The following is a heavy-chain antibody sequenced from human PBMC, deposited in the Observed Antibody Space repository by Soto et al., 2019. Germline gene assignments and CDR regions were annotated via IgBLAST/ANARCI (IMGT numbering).Heavy chain of an antibody. V-gene: IGHV2-5*01. D-gene: IGHD6-6*01. J-gene: IGHJ4*02. CDR1: GFSLSTSGVG. CDR2: IYWNDDK. Sequence: SGPTLVKPTQTLTLTCTFSGFSLSTSGVGVGWIRQPPGKALEWLALIYWNDDKRYSPSLKSRLTITKDTSKNQVVLTMTNMDPVDTATYYCAHRPKGNKIAARLPFDYWGQGTLVTVSS. CDR3: AHRPKGNKIAARLPFDY.